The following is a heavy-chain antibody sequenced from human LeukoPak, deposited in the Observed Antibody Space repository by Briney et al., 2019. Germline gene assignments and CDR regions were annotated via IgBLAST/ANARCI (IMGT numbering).Heavy chain of an antibody. CDR3: AKEVAYHFDH. Sequence: ASVKVSCKASGYNFGNSGISWVRQAPGQGLEWVGWTNPSSGKTEYDQKFWGRVSLTTDTSTRTAFLELRKLRSDDTAVYYCAKEVAYHFDHWGQGTLVSVSS. V-gene: IGHV1-18*01. D-gene: IGHD2-21*01. CDR1: GYNFGNSG. CDR2: TNPSSGKT. J-gene: IGHJ4*02.